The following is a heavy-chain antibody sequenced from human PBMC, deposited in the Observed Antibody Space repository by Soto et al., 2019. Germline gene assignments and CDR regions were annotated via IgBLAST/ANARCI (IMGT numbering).Heavy chain of an antibody. V-gene: IGHV3-48*02. CDR2: FGTSRKYI. Sequence: GVSLRLCCAGSGYTLRDYSMNGVRQAPGKGLEWVSYFGTSRKYIFYADSVRGRFTISRDDAKNSVYLQLNSLRDEDTAVYYCVRDRDWALDIWGQGTLVTVSS. D-gene: IGHD3-9*01. CDR3: VRDRDWALDI. J-gene: IGHJ3*02. CDR1: GYTLRDYS.